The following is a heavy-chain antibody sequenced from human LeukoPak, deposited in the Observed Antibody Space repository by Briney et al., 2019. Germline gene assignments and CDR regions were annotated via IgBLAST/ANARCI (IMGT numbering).Heavy chain of an antibody. V-gene: IGHV4-34*01. D-gene: IGHD3-10*01. Sequence: GSLRLSCAASGFTFSSYGMHWVRQPPGKGLEWIGEINHSGSTNYNPSLKSRVTISVDTSENQFSLKLSSVTAADTAVYYCARGPLYYGSGRSLDYWGQGTLVTVSS. CDR1: GFTFSSYG. J-gene: IGHJ4*02. CDR2: INHSGST. CDR3: ARGPLYYGSGRSLDY.